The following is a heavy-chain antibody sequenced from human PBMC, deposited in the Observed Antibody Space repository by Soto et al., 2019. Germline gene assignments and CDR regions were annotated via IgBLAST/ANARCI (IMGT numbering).Heavy chain of an antibody. CDR3: ARARDDIVVVLAATPAPSFDP. Sequence: QVQLVQSGAEVKKPGASVKVSCKASGYTFTSYDINWVRQATGQGLEWMGWMNPNSGNTGYAQKFQGRVTMTRNTSIITVYMALSSLTSEDTAVYYCARARDDIVVVLAATPAPSFDPWGQGTLVTVSS. V-gene: IGHV1-8*01. D-gene: IGHD2-15*01. J-gene: IGHJ5*02. CDR2: MNPNSGNT. CDR1: GYTFTSYD.